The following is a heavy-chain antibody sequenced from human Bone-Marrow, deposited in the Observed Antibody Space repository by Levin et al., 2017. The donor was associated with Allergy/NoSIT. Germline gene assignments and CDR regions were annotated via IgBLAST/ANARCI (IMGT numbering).Heavy chain of an antibody. CDR1: GFTFSGIA. CDR2: VSYDGSST. V-gene: IGHV3-30-3*01. Sequence: GESLKISCAASGFTFSGIAMHWVRQAAGKGLQWVAAVSYDGSSTYYTDSVKGRIIISRDNSKNTLSLHMSSLTVDDTAVYYCARVGATHASWGQGTLVAVSS. CDR3: ARVGATHAS. D-gene: IGHD1-26*01. J-gene: IGHJ5*02.